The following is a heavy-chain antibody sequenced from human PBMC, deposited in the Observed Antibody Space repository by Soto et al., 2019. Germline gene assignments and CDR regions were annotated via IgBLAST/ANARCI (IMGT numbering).Heavy chain of an antibody. D-gene: IGHD4-17*01. CDR2: IYYSGST. CDR1: GGSISSSSYY. J-gene: IGHJ3*02. CDR3: ASPDYGDYTGDAFDI. Sequence: QLLESGPGLVKPSETLSLTCTVSGGSISSSSYYWGWIRQPPGKGLEWIGSIYYSGSTYYNPSLKSRVTISVDTSKNQFSLKLSSVTAADTAVYYCASPDYGDYTGDAFDIWGQGTMVTVSS. V-gene: IGHV4-39*01.